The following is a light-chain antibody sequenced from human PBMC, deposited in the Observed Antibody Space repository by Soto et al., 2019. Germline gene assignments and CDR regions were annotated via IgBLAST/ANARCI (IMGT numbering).Light chain of an antibody. Sequence: EVVLTQSPGTLSLSPGERASLSCRASQSVSNNYLAWYQQKPGQSPTLLIFGSTDRATGIPDRFSGSGSGTEVTLTISRLEPEDFAVYYCQQYGSSPPYTFGQGTKLEIK. CDR3: QQYGSSPPYT. CDR2: GST. J-gene: IGKJ2*01. CDR1: QSVSNNY. V-gene: IGKV3-20*01.